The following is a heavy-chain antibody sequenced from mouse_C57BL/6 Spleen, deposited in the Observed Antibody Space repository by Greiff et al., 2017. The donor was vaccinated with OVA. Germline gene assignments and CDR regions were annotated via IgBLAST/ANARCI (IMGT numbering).Heavy chain of an antibody. D-gene: IGHD1-1*01. V-gene: IGHV5-4*01. CDR3: ARDHDYYGSSFDY. CDR1: GFTFSSYA. Sequence: EVQVVESGGGLVKPGGSLKLSCAASGFTFSSYAMSWVRQTPEKRLEWVATISDGGSYTYYPDNVKGRFTISRDNAKNNLYLQMSHLKSEDTAMYYCARDHDYYGSSFDYWGQGTTLTVSS. J-gene: IGHJ2*01. CDR2: ISDGGSYT.